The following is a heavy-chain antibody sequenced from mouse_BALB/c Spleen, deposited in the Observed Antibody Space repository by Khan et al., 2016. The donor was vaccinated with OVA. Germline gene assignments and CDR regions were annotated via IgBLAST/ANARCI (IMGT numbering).Heavy chain of an antibody. CDR3: ARCFDGYSSLYAMDY. V-gene: IGHV2-6*02. D-gene: IGHD2-3*01. Sequence: VELVESGPGLVAPSQSLSITCTVSGFSLTSYGVYWVRQPPGKGLEWLVVIWSDGSTNYNSVLKSRLSISKDNSKSQVFLKMNSLQTDDTAIYYCARCFDGYSSLYAMDYWGQGTSVTVSS. CDR2: IWSDGST. CDR1: GFSLTSYG. J-gene: IGHJ4*01.